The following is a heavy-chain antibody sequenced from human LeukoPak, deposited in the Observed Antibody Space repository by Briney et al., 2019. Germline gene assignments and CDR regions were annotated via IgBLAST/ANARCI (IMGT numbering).Heavy chain of an antibody. J-gene: IGHJ5*02. D-gene: IGHD3-10*01. V-gene: IGHV3-23*01. CDR3: AIHFRYGELLNNWFDP. CDR2: ISGSGGST. Sequence: GGSLRLSCAASGFTFSSYAMSWVRQAPGKGLEWVSAISGSGGSTYYADSVKGRFTISRDNSKNTLYLQMNSMRAEDTAVYYCAIHFRYGELLNNWFDPWGQGTLVTVSS. CDR1: GFTFSSYA.